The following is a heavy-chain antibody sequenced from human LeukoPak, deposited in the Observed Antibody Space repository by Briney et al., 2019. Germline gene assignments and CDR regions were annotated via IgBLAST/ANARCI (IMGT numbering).Heavy chain of an antibody. J-gene: IGHJ4*02. Sequence: ASVKVSCKASGYTFTGYYMHWVRQAPGRGLEWMGRINPNSGGTNYAQKFQGRVTMTRDTSISTDYMELSRLRSDDTAVYYCARGRSRSGYSSGWYPIPFDYWGQGTLVTVSS. V-gene: IGHV1-2*06. D-gene: IGHD6-19*01. CDR1: GYTFTGYY. CDR3: ARGRSRSGYSSGWYPIPFDY. CDR2: INPNSGGT.